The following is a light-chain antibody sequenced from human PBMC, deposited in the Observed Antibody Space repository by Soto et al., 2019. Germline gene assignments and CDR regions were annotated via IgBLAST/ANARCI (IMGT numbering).Light chain of an antibody. CDR2: HVS. CDR1: GTDVGQYNY. J-gene: IGLJ2*01. V-gene: IGLV2-8*01. CDR3: CSYTDIALDVV. Sequence: QSALTQPPSASGSPGQSVTISCTGAGTDVGQYNYVSWYQQHPGKAPKLLIHHVSRRPSGVPARFSGSKSGNTASLTVSGLQTEDEADYYCCSYTDIALDVVFGGGTKVTVL.